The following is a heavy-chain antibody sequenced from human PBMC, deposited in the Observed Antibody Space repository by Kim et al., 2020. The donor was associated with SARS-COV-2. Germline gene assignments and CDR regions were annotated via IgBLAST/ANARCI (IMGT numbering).Heavy chain of an antibody. CDR3: ARLPRGAFDV. D-gene: IGHD5-12*01. J-gene: IGHJ3*01. CDR1: GDSLSSGPYY. Sequence: SETLSLTCTVSGDSLSSGPYYWAWIRQPPGKGLEWIGNIYYSGTSYYHPSLKRRVTISVDTSKSEFSLKLSSVTAADTAVYYCARLPRGAFDVWGQGTLV. V-gene: IGHV4-39*01. CDR2: IYYSGTS.